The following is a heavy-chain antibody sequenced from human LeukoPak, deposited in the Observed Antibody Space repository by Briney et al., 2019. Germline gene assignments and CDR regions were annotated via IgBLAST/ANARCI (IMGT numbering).Heavy chain of an antibody. D-gene: IGHD3-10*01. CDR3: ARHGSVRSPLGP. J-gene: IGHJ5*02. CDR2: IYATGST. Sequence: PSETLSLTCTVSGGSISSYYWSGIRQPPGKGLEWIGYIYATGSTNYNPSLKSRVTISVDTSKNQFSLNLRSVTAADTTVYYCARHGSVRSPLGPWGQGTLVTVSS. V-gene: IGHV4-4*09. CDR1: GGSISSYY.